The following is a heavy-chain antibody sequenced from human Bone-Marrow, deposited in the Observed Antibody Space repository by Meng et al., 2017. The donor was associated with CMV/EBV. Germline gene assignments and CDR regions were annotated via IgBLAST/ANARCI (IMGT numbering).Heavy chain of an antibody. D-gene: IGHD3-3*01. CDR2: IYYSGST. Sequence: SETLSLTCTVSGGSISSSSYYWGWIRQPPGKGLEWIGSIYYSGSTYYNPSLKSRVTISVDTSKNQFSLKLSSVTAADTAVYYCASSGVAVDYWGQGTRVTVSS. CDR1: GGSISSSSYY. V-gene: IGHV4-39*01. CDR3: ASSGVAVDY. J-gene: IGHJ4*02.